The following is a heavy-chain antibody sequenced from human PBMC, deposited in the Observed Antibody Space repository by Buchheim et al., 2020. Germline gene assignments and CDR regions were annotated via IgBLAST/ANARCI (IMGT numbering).Heavy chain of an antibody. V-gene: IGHV4-30-4*01. CDR3: ARDHYYYDSSGYRRWFDP. J-gene: IGHJ5*02. CDR1: GGSISSGDYY. Sequence: QVQLQESGPGLLKPSQTLSLTCTVSGGSISSGDYYWSWIRQPPGKGLEWLGYIYYSGSTYYNPSLKSRVSISVDTSTNQFSLKLSSVTAADTAVYYCARDHYYYDSSGYRRWFDPWGQGTL. D-gene: IGHD3-22*01. CDR2: IYYSGST.